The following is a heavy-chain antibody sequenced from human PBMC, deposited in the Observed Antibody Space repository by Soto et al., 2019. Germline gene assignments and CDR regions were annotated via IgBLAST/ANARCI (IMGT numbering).Heavy chain of an antibody. Sequence: QLQLQESGPGLVKPSETLSLTCTVSGGSISSSSYYWGWIRQPPGKGLEWIGSIYYSGSTYYNPSLKSRVTISVDTSKNQFSLKLSSVTAADTAVYYCARHVGIAVAGTVDYWGQGTLVTVSS. V-gene: IGHV4-39*01. CDR1: GGSISSSSYY. D-gene: IGHD6-19*01. CDR2: IYYSGST. CDR3: ARHVGIAVAGTVDY. J-gene: IGHJ4*02.